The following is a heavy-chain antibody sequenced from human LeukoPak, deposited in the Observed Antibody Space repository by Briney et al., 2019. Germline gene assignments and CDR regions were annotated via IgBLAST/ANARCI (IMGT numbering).Heavy chain of an antibody. J-gene: IGHJ4*02. V-gene: IGHV1-2*02. CDR3: ARDASWKRFDY. Sequence: ASVKVSCKASGYTFTDYYIHWVRQAPAQGLEWMGWINPNSGGTNYAQKFQGRVTMTRDTSISTYYMDLSSLRSDDAALYYCARDASWKRFDYWGQGSLVTVSS. CDR2: INPNSGGT. D-gene: IGHD1-1*01. CDR1: GYTFTDYY.